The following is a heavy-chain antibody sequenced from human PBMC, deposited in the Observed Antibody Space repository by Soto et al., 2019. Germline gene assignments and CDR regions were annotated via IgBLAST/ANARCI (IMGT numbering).Heavy chain of an antibody. D-gene: IGHD4-17*01. CDR1: GYSISSGYY. J-gene: IGHJ5*02. CDR3: ARGAATVTPGWFDP. V-gene: IGHV4-38-2*01. Sequence: SETLSLTCAVSGYSISSGYYWGCIRQTPGKGLEWIASIYHSGSTYYNPSLKSRVTISVDTSKNQFSLKLTSVTAADTAVYYCARGAATVTPGWFDPWGQGIMVTVSS. CDR2: IYHSGST.